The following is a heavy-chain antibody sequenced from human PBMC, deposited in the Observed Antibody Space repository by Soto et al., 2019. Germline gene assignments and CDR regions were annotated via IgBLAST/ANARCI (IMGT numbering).Heavy chain of an antibody. D-gene: IGHD2-8*01. CDR3: ARTNGYAFDY. CDR2: ISSNGGST. CDR1: GFTFSSYA. J-gene: IGHJ4*02. Sequence: PGGSLRLSCAASGFTFSSYAMHWVRQAPGKGLEYVSVISSNGGSTYYANSVKGRFTISRDNSKNTLYLQMGSPRAEDMAVYYCARTNGYAFDYWGQGTLVTVSS. V-gene: IGHV3-64*01.